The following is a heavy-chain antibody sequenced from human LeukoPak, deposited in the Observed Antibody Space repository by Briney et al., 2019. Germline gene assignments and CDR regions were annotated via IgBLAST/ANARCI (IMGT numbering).Heavy chain of an antibody. CDR3: ARVDTAAAGTVDY. CDR2: ISAYNGNT. Sequence: ASLKVSCKASGYTFTNYGISWVRQAPGQGLEWMGWISAYNGNTNYAQKFQGRVTMTTDTSTSTGYMELRSLRSDDTAVYYCARVDTAAAGTVDYWGQGTLVTVSS. D-gene: IGHD6-13*01. CDR1: GYTFTNYG. J-gene: IGHJ4*02. V-gene: IGHV1-18*01.